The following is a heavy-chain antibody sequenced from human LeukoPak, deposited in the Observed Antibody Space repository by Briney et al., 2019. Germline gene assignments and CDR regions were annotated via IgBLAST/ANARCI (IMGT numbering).Heavy chain of an antibody. Sequence: GGSLRLSCAASGFTFSSYWMSWVRQAPGKGLGWVSVIFSSGSTYYADSVKGRFTISRDNSKNTLYLQMNSLSAEDTAVYYCAREGYSNGWYRNWGQGTLVTVSS. CDR2: IFSSGST. D-gene: IGHD6-19*01. CDR3: AREGYSNGWYRN. J-gene: IGHJ4*02. V-gene: IGHV3-53*01. CDR1: GFTFSSYW.